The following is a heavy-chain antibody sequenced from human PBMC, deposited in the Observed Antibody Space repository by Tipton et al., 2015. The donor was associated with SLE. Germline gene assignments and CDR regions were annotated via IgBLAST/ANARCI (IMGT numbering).Heavy chain of an antibody. CDR2: IFYSGTT. CDR3: ARHYAFTFDY. J-gene: IGHJ4*02. CDR1: GVSISSYY. V-gene: IGHV4-59*08. Sequence: TLSITCTVSGVSISSYYWSWIRQPPGKGLEWIAFIFYSGTTSYNPSLKSRVTISGDTSKNQLSLKLSSVTAADTAVYYCARHYAFTFDYWGQGTLVTVSS. D-gene: IGHD2-2*01.